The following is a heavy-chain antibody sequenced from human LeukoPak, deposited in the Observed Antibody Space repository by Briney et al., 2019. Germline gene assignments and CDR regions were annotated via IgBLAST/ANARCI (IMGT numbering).Heavy chain of an antibody. D-gene: IGHD5-12*01. V-gene: IGHV4-59*01. CDR1: GGSISSYY. CDR3: ARGKGLRYYYYGMDV. CDR2: IYYSGST. J-gene: IGHJ6*02. Sequence: PSETLSLTCTVSGGSISSYYWSWIRQPPGKGLEWIGYIYYSGSTNYNPSRKSRVTISVDTSKNQFSLKLSSVTAADTAVYYCARGKGLRYYYYGMDVWGQGTTVTVSS.